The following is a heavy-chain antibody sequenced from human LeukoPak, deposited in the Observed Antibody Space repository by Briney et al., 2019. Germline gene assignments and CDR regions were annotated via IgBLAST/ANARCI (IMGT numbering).Heavy chain of an antibody. D-gene: IGHD2-15*01. J-gene: IGHJ4*02. Sequence: GGSLRLSCAASGFTFSSCSMNWVRQAPGKGLEWVSSISSSSTYIYYADSVKGRFTISRDNAKNSLYLQMNSLRAEDTAVYYCATQLYCSGNSCLTRNFDFWGQGTLVTVS. CDR2: ISSSSTYI. V-gene: IGHV3-21*01. CDR3: ATQLYCSGNSCLTRNFDF. CDR1: GFTFSSCS.